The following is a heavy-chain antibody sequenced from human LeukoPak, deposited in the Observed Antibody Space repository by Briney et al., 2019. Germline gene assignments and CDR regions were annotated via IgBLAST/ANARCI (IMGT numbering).Heavy chain of an antibody. Sequence: ASVKVSCKASGGTFSSYAISWVRQAPGQGLEWMGGIIPIFGTANYAQKFQGRVTITADESTSTAYMELSSLRSEDTAVYYCARSGRGYSQGRHAFDIWGQGTMVTVSS. CDR2: IIPIFGTA. CDR3: ARSGRGYSQGRHAFDI. D-gene: IGHD5-18*01. CDR1: GGTFSSYA. J-gene: IGHJ3*02. V-gene: IGHV1-69*13.